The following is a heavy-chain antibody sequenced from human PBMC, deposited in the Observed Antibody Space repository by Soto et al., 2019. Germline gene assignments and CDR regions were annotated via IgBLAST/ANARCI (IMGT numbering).Heavy chain of an antibody. Sequence: ASVKVSCKASGYTFTSYDINWVRQATGQGLEWMGWMNPNSGNTGYAQKFQGRVTMTRNTSISTAYMELSSLRSEDTAVYYCVRLYCSGDSCYSAPVYWGRGTLVTVSS. V-gene: IGHV1-8*01. CDR3: VRLYCSGDSCYSAPVY. CDR1: GYTFTSYD. CDR2: MNPNSGNT. D-gene: IGHD2-15*01. J-gene: IGHJ4*02.